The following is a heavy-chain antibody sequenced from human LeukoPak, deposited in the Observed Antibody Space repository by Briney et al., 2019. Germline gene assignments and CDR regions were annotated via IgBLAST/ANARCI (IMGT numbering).Heavy chain of an antibody. CDR2: MNPNSGNT. V-gene: IGHV1-8*01. D-gene: IGHD6-13*01. J-gene: IGHJ6*03. Sequence: ASVKVSCKASGYTFTSYDINWVRQATGQGLEWMGWMNPNSGNTGYAQKFQGRDTMTRNTSISTAYMELSSLRSEDTAVYYCARGRSGREYSSSFYYMDVWGKGTTVTVSS. CDR1: GYTFTSYD. CDR3: ARGRSGREYSSSFYYMDV.